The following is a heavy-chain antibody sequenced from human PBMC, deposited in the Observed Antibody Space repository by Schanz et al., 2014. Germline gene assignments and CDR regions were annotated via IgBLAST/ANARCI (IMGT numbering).Heavy chain of an antibody. CDR2: IYSGIGA. CDR3: ARDGDRFYHNYYMDV. CDR1: GFTFSTYA. V-gene: IGHV3-66*01. J-gene: IGHJ6*03. Sequence: EVQLVESGGGLVQPGGSLRLSCAASGFTFSTYAMSWVRQAPGKGLEWVSVIYSGIGAYYADSVKDRFTVSRDNSRNTLYLQMNSLRTEDTAVYYCARDGDRFYHNYYMDVWGKGTTVTVSS. D-gene: IGHD4-17*01.